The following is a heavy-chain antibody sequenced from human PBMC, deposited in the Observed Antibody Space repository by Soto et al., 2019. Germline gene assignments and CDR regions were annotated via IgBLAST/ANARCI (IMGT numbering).Heavy chain of an antibody. J-gene: IGHJ4*02. CDR2: ITAYNGNT. Sequence: GAPVKVSCKASGYTFSSYFISWLRPPPGLALVWMGCITAYNGNTNYAQNLQGRVTMTPDTSTSTAYMELRSLTSDVSAVYYCARDLPPVDYWGQGTLVTVSS. CDR1: GYTFSSYF. V-gene: IGHV1-18*01. CDR3: ARDLPPVDY.